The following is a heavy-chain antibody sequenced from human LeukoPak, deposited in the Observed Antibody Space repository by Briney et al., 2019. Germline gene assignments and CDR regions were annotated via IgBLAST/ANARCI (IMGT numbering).Heavy chain of an antibody. D-gene: IGHD1/OR15-1a*01. J-gene: IGHJ5*02. Sequence: QAGGSLRLSCAASGFTFSSYEMNWVRQAPGKGLEWVSYISSSGSTIYYADSVKGRFTISRDNSKNTLYLQMNSLRAEDTAVYYCAKTTLLRIPYNWFDPWGQGTLVTVSS. CDR1: GFTFSSYE. CDR2: ISSSGSTI. CDR3: AKTTLLRIPYNWFDP. V-gene: IGHV3-48*03.